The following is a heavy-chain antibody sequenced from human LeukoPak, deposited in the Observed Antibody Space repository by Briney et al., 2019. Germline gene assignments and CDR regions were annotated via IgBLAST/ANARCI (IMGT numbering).Heavy chain of an antibody. CDR1: GGSFSGYY. Sequence: TSETLSLTCAVYGGSFSGYYWGWIRQPPGKGLEWIGEINHSGSTNYNPSLKSRVTISVDTSKNQFSLKLSSVTAADTAVYYCARAWELLYAFDIWGQGTMVTVSS. V-gene: IGHV4-34*01. D-gene: IGHD1-26*01. CDR2: INHSGST. CDR3: ARAWELLYAFDI. J-gene: IGHJ3*02.